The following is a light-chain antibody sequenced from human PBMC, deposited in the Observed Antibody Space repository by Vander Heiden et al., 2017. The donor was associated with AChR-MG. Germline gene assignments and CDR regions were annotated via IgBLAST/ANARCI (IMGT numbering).Light chain of an antibody. J-gene: IGLJ2*01. V-gene: IGLV3-1*01. CDR2: QDS. CDR3: QAWDSSTGV. CDR1: KLGDKY. Sequence: SYALTQPPSVSVSPGQTASITCSGDKLGDKYACWYQQKPGQSPVLVIYQDSKRPSGIPGRFSGSNSGNTATLTISGTQAMDEADYYCQAWDSSTGVFGGGTKLTVL.